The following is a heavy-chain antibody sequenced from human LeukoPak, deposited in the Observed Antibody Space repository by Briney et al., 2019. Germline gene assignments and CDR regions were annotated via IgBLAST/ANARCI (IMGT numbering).Heavy chain of an antibody. D-gene: IGHD1-26*01. CDR1: GFTFTGHS. Sequence: GGSLRLSCVASGFTFTGHSMHWVRQAPGKGLEGVAVVANDEKTIFYADSLKGRFTVSRDNSKNTVYLKMNSLRDEDTAVYYCAREKQSGGTPFDYWGQGSLVTVSP. J-gene: IGHJ4*02. CDR3: AREKQSGGTPFDY. CDR2: VANDEKTI. V-gene: IGHV3-30*04.